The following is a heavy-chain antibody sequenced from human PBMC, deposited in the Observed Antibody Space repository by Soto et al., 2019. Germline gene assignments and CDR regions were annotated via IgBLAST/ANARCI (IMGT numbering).Heavy chain of an antibody. Sequence: EVQLLESGGGLVQPGGSLRLSCAASGFTFSRYAMNWVRQAPGKGLEWVSAIGDSGGSTHYADSVKGRFIISRDNSKNPLYLQMNSLRAEDTALYYCAQRSSGFIDYWGQGTLVTVSS. V-gene: IGHV3-23*01. CDR2: IGDSGGST. D-gene: IGHD3-22*01. J-gene: IGHJ4*02. CDR3: AQRSSGFIDY. CDR1: GFTFSRYA.